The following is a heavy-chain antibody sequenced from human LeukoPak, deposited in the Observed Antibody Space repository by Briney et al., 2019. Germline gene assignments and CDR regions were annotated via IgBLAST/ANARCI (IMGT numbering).Heavy chain of an antibody. CDR3: ARSPAYWVVVPANPFDY. CDR2: IYSGGST. D-gene: IGHD2-2*01. J-gene: IGHJ4*02. V-gene: IGHV3-53*01. CDR1: GFTVSSNY. Sequence: GGSLRLSCAASGFTVSSNYMSWVRQAPGKGLEWVSVIYSGGSTYYADSVKGRFTISRDNSKNTLYLQMNSLRAEDTAVYYCARSPAYWVVVPANPFDYWGQGTLVTVSS.